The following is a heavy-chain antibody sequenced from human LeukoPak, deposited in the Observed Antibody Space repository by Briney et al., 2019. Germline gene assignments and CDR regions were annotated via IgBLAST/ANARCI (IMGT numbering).Heavy chain of an antibody. CDR3: ARRTGTTSAYNWFDP. Sequence: PSETLSLTCTVSGGSISSGGYYWSWIRQPPGKGLEWIGYIYHSGSTYYNPSLKSRVTISVDRSKNQFSLKLSSVTAADTAVYYCARRTGTTSAYNWFDPWGQGTLVTVSS. CDR1: GGSISSGGYY. J-gene: IGHJ5*02. CDR2: IYHSGST. D-gene: IGHD1-1*01. V-gene: IGHV4-30-2*01.